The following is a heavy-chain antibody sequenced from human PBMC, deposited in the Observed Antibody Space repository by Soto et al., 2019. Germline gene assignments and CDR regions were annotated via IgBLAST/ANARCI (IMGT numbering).Heavy chain of an antibody. D-gene: IGHD7-27*01. CDR1: GYTFTGYY. CDR3: ARESGAYYYGMDV. V-gene: IGHV1-2*04. CDR2: INPNSGGT. J-gene: IGHJ6*02. Sequence: ASVKVSCKASGYTFTGYYMHWVRQAPGQGLERMGWINPNSGGTNYAQKFQGWVTMTRDTSISTAYMELSRLRSVDTAVYYCARESGAYYYGMDVWGQGTTVTVSS.